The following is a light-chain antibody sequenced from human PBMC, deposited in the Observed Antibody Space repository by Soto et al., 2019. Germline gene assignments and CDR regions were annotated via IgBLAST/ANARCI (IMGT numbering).Light chain of an antibody. V-gene: IGKV1-5*03. CDR1: QSINTW. CDR3: QKYQTYSQ. J-gene: IGKJ1*01. CDR2: KAS. Sequence: DIQMTQSPSTLSASVGDRVTITCRASQSINTWLAWYQLKPGRAPKLLIYKASTLESGVSSRFSGSGSGTEFTLTISSLQPDDFATYYCQKYQTYSQLGQGTKLDIK.